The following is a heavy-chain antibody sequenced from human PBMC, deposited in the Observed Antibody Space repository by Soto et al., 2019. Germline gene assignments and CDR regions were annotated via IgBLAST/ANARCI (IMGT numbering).Heavy chain of an antibody. CDR2: ISSSSSTI. D-gene: IGHD2-2*01. Sequence: GGSLRLSCAASGFTFSSYSMNWVRQAPGKGLEWVSYISSSSSTIYYADSVKGRFTISRDNAKNSLYLQMNSLRAEDTAVYYRARAPPYCSSTSCHHYYYMDVWGKGTTVTVSS. CDR3: ARAPPYCSSTSCHHYYYMDV. J-gene: IGHJ6*03. V-gene: IGHV3-48*01. CDR1: GFTFSSYS.